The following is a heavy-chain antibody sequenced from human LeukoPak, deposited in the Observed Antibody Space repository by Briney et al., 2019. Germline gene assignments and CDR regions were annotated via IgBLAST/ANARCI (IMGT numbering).Heavy chain of an antibody. CDR3: ARGGGYYAIDY. J-gene: IGHJ4*02. V-gene: IGHV3-53*01. CDR1: VFTLNSNY. CDR2: VYSDDTT. Sequence: GGSLRLSCAASVFTLNSNYMNWVRQAPGKGLEWVSVVYSDDTTYYADSVKGRFTISRDNSKNTLYLQMNNLRAEDTAVYYCARGGGYYAIDYWGQGTLVTVSS. D-gene: IGHD1-26*01.